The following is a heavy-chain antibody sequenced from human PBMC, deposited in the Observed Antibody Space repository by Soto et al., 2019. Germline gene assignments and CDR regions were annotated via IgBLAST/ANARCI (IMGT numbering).Heavy chain of an antibody. V-gene: IGHV3-15*07. Sequence: GGSLRLSCAASGFTFSNAWMNWVRQAPGKGLEWVGRIKSKTYGGTTDYGAPVKGRFIISRDDSKNTLYLQMNSLETEDTAVYYCSRGGNIYYYYGMDVWGQGTTVTVSS. CDR3: SRGGNIYYYYGMDV. CDR1: GFTFSNAW. CDR2: IKSKTYGGTT. D-gene: IGHD2-15*01. J-gene: IGHJ6*02.